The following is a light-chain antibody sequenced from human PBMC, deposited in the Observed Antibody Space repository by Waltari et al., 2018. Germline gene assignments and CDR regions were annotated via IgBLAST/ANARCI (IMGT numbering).Light chain of an antibody. Sequence: ETVMTQSPATLSVSPGETATLTCRASRNVDSSLAWYQQRPGQPPRPLLSAAPTRASGVPARFSGSGSGTEFTLTISSLQSEDSAVYYCQQYNNWPPLTFGGGTKVELK. CDR1: RNVDSS. J-gene: IGKJ4*01. V-gene: IGKV3-15*01. CDR3: QQYNNWPPLT. CDR2: AAP.